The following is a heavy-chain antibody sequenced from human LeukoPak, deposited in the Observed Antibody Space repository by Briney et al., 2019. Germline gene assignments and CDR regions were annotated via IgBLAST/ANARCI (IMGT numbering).Heavy chain of an antibody. V-gene: IGHV1-46*01. CDR3: ATYTQSGAQGVSDY. CDR2: IHPNDGDT. Sequence: ASVSISCKASGYTFTNFYMHWVRQAPGQGLEWMGLIHPNDGDTKYAQEFQDRVTMTRDTSTSTVYMELSSLRSEDTAVYYCATYTQSGAQGVSDYWGQGTLVTVSS. J-gene: IGHJ4*02. CDR1: GYTFTNFY. D-gene: IGHD3-10*01.